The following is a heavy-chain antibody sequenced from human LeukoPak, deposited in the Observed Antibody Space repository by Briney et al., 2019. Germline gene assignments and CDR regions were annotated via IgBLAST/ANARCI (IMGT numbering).Heavy chain of an antibody. V-gene: IGHV1-46*01. CDR2: INPSGGST. CDR1: GGTFSSYA. J-gene: IGHJ6*04. D-gene: IGHD3-10*01. Sequence: ASVKVSCKASGGTFSSYAISWVRQAPGQGLEWMGIINPSGGSTTYAQKFQGRVTMTRDTSTSTVYMELSSLRSEDTAVYYRARAAPGYYGSGSGLGVWGKGTTVTISS. CDR3: ARAAPGYYGSGSGLGV.